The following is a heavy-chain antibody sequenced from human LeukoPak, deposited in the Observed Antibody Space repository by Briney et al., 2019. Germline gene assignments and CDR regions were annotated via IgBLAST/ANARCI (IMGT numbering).Heavy chain of an antibody. J-gene: IGHJ3*02. V-gene: IGHV3-15*01. Sequence: PGGSLRLSCAASGFTFSNAWMSWVRQAPGKGLEWVGRIKSKTDGGTTDYTAPVKGRFTISKDDSKNTLYLQMNSLKTEDTAVYYCTTGCGGSWEDAFDIWGQGTMVTVSS. CDR1: GFTFSNAW. CDR2: IKSKTDGGTT. D-gene: IGHD2-15*01. CDR3: TTGCGGSWEDAFDI.